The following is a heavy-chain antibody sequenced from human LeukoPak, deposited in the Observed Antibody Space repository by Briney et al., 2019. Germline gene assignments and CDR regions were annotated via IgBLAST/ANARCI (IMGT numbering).Heavy chain of an antibody. V-gene: IGHV4-39*07. Sequence: PSETLSLTCTVSGGSISSSSYYWGWIRQPPGKGLEWIGSIYYSGSTYYNPSLKSRVTISVDTSKNQFSLKLSSVTAADTAVYYCARVSVWGTYYYDSSGYLHAFDIWGQGTMVTVSS. CDR2: IYYSGST. CDR1: GGSISSSSYY. D-gene: IGHD3-22*01. CDR3: ARVSVWGTYYYDSSGYLHAFDI. J-gene: IGHJ3*02.